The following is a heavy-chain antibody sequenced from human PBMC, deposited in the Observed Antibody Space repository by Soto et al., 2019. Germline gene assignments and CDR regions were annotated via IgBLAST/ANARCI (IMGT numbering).Heavy chain of an antibody. D-gene: IGHD2-15*01. Sequence: QVQLVESGGGVVQPGRSLRLSCAASGFTFSSYAMHWVRQAPGKGLEWVAVISYDGSNKYYADSVKGRFTISRDNSKNTLYLQMNSLRAEDTAVYYCARDKPGPYCSGGSCYSVFYGMDVWGQGTTVTFSS. J-gene: IGHJ6*02. V-gene: IGHV3-30-3*01. CDR1: GFTFSSYA. CDR3: ARDKPGPYCSGGSCYSVFYGMDV. CDR2: ISYDGSNK.